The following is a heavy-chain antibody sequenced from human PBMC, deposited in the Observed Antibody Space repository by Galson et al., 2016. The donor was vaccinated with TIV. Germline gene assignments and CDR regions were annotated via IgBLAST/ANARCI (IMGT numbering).Heavy chain of an antibody. CDR2: VIPIYRTT. D-gene: IGHD6-13*01. CDR1: GLTFRSYA. CDR3: TLLPIYRNSWDHVPNGMDV. V-gene: IGHV1-69*13. Sequence: SVKVSCKASGLTFRSYAFSWVRQAPGQGLEWMGGVIPIYRTTKYAQKFQGRVTIIADASKDTAEMELTSLRSEDTAVYYCTLLPIYRNSWDHVPNGMDVCGQGTTVTVSS. J-gene: IGHJ6*02.